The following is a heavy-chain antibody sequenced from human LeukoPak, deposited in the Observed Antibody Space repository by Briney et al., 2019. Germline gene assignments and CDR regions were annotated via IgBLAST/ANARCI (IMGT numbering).Heavy chain of an antibody. CDR3: AKNTSSSPWFDP. D-gene: IGHD6-6*01. J-gene: IGHJ5*02. V-gene: IGHV4-59*01. CDR1: GGSISSYY. CDR2: IYYSGST. Sequence: PSETLSLTCTVSGGSISSYYWSWIRQPPGKGLEWIGYIYYSGSTSYNPSLKSRVTISVDTSKNQFSLKLSSVTAADTAVYYCAKNTSSSPWFDPWAQGTLVTVSS.